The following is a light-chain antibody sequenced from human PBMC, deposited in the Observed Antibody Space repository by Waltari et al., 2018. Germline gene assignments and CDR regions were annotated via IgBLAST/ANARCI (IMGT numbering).Light chain of an antibody. CDR2: AAS. Sequence: DIQMTQSPSSLSASVGDRVTITCRASQGISNSLAWYQQKPGKGPKLLIYAASTLQSGVPSRFSGSGSGTDFTLTISSLQPEDVATYYCQKYDSALTFGGGTKVEI. CDR1: QGISNS. J-gene: IGKJ4*01. CDR3: QKYDSALT. V-gene: IGKV1-27*01.